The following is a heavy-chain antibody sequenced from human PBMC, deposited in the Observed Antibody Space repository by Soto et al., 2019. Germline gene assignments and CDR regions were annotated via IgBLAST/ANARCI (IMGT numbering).Heavy chain of an antibody. V-gene: IGHV3-15*07. Sequence: GGSLRLSCAASGFTFSNAWMNWVRQAPGKGLEWVGRIKSKTDGGTTDYAAPVKGRFTISRDDSKNTLYLQMNSLKTEDTAVYYCTGDRSDIYGSGEAYWGQGTLVTVSS. D-gene: IGHD3-10*01. CDR1: GFTFSNAW. CDR2: IKSKTDGGTT. CDR3: TGDRSDIYGSGEAY. J-gene: IGHJ4*02.